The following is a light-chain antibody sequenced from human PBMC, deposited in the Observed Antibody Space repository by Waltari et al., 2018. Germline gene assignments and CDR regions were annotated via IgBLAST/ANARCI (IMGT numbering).Light chain of an antibody. CDR3: QKYGTLPAT. Sequence: EIVLTQSPGTLSLSPGERATLSCRASQSVSKYFAWYQQKPGQAPRLLIYDASTRATGIPDRFSGSGWGTDFSLTISRLEPEDFAVYYCQKYGTLPATFGQGTKVQMK. CDR1: QSVSKY. CDR2: DAS. J-gene: IGKJ1*01. V-gene: IGKV3-20*01.